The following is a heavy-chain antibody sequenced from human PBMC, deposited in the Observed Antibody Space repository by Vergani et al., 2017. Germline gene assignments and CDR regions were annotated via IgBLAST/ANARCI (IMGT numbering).Heavy chain of an antibody. J-gene: IGHJ4*02. CDR2: VSGSSATP. CDR1: GFSFPGYA. CDR3: TKGSRGYTGYFFDY. Sequence: EVQLLESGGGLVQPGGSLRLSCEASGFSFPGYAMSWVRQAPGKGLEWVSSVSGSSATPYYADSVKGRFIISRDNSKNTLHVQMNSLRADDTAVYYCTKGSRGYTGYFFDYWGQGTLATVSS. V-gene: IGHV3-23*01. D-gene: IGHD5-12*01.